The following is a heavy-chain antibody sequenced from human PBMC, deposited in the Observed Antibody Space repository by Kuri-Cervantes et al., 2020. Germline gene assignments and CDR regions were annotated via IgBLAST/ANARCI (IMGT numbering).Heavy chain of an antibody. CDR3: ARELPARNGMDV. D-gene: IGHD2-2*01. Sequence: ASVQVSCKASGYTFTGYYMHWVRQAPGQGLEGMGWIKPNSGGTNYAQKFQGRVTMTRDASISTAYMELSRLRSEDMAVYYCARELPARNGMDVWGQGTTVTVSS. CDR2: IKPNSGGT. CDR1: GYTFTGYY. J-gene: IGHJ6*02. V-gene: IGHV1-2*02.